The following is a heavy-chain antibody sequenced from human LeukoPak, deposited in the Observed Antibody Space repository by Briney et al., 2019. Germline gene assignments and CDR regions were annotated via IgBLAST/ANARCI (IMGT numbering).Heavy chain of an antibody. Sequence: AGSRTLSWAASGFTFSSYGMHWVRQAPGKGLEWVAGIWYDGSNKYYADSVKGRFTISRDNSKNTLYLKMNSLSAEDTAVYYCARDDPDDYYSDYWGQGTLVTVSS. CDR2: IWYDGSNK. V-gene: IGHV3-33*01. D-gene: IGHD2-21*02. CDR3: ARDDPDDYYSDY. CDR1: GFTFSSYG. J-gene: IGHJ4*02.